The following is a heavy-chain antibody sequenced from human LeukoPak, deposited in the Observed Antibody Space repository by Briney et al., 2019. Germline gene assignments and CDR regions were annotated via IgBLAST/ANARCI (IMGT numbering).Heavy chain of an antibody. D-gene: IGHD2-2*01. CDR3: ARDMHLPSIGNYYYMDV. J-gene: IGHJ6*03. Sequence: GGSLRLSCVASGFTFGSYWVTWVRQAPGKGLEWVANIDQGGNERSYLDSVKGRFTISRDNAKNSLYLQMNSLRAEDTAVYYCARDMHLPSIGNYYYMDVWGKGTTVTVSS. CDR2: IDQGGNER. CDR1: GFTFGSYW. V-gene: IGHV3-7*01.